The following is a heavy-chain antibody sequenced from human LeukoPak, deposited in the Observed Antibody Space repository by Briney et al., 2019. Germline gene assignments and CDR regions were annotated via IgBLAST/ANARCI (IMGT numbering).Heavy chain of an antibody. J-gene: IGHJ4*02. Sequence: GGSLRLSCAASGFTVSSNYMSWVRQAPGKGLEWVSVIYSGGSTYYADSVKGRFTISRDNSKNTLYLQMNSLRAEDTAVYYCARDLLYGYSSGWGYWGQGTLVTVSS. V-gene: IGHV3-66*01. CDR2: IYSGGST. CDR1: GFTVSSNY. D-gene: IGHD6-19*01. CDR3: ARDLLYGYSSGWGY.